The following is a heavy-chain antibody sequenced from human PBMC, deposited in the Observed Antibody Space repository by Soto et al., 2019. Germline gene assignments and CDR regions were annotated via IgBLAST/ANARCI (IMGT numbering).Heavy chain of an antibody. CDR1: GGSISSYY. Sequence: SETLSLTCTVSGGSISSYYWSWIRQPPGKGLEWIGYIYYSGSTTYNPSLKSRATISVDTSQNQFSLKLSSVTAADTAVYYCARDRVGRAYYYGMDVWGQRTTGTVSS. CDR2: IYYSGST. D-gene: IGHD1-26*01. J-gene: IGHJ6*02. CDR3: ARDRVGRAYYYGMDV. V-gene: IGHV4-59*01.